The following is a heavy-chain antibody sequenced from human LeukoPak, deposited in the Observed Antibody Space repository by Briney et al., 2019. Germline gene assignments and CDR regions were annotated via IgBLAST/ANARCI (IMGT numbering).Heavy chain of an antibody. CDR2: INHSGST. CDR1: GGSFSAYY. CDR3: ARVSRLWWARDI. Sequence: PSETLSLTCAVYGGSFSAYYWSWIRQPPGKGLEWIGEINHSGSTNYNPSLKSRVNISVDTSKNQFSLKLSSVTAADAAVYYCARVSRLWWARDIWGQGTMVTVSS. J-gene: IGHJ3*02. V-gene: IGHV4-34*01. D-gene: IGHD2-21*01.